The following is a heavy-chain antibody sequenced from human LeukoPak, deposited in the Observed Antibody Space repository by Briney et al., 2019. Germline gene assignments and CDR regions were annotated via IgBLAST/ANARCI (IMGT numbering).Heavy chain of an antibody. CDR1: GGSFSGYY. J-gene: IGHJ3*02. CDR3: ARVRGYSYGPDAFDI. V-gene: IGHV4-34*01. Sequence: SETLSLTCAVYGGSFSGYYWGWIRQPPGKGLEWIGEINHSGSTNYNPSLKSRVTISVDTSKNQFSLKLSSVTAADTAVYYCARVRGYSYGPDAFDIWGQGTMVTVSS. CDR2: INHSGST. D-gene: IGHD5-18*01.